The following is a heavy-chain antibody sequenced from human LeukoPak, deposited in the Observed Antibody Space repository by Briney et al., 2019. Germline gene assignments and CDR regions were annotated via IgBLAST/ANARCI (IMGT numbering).Heavy chain of an antibody. D-gene: IGHD2/OR15-2a*01. CDR1: GFTFRKYS. V-gene: IGHV3-64D*09. CDR2: ISSNGHT. Sequence: SGGSLRLSCSASGFTFRKYSMHWVRQGPGKGLEYVSAISSNGHTYYADSVKGRFTISRDNSKSTLYLQMSSLRPEDTAVYCCVKDNREEDWFDPWGQGTLVTVSS. J-gene: IGHJ5*02. CDR3: VKDNREEDWFDP.